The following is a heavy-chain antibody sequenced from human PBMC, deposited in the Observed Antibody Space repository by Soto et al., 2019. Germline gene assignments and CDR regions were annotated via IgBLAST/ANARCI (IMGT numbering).Heavy chain of an antibody. V-gene: IGHV3-21*06. CDR1: GFTFSDYS. CDR2: ISSSISYI. Sequence: EVQLVESGGGLVKPGGSLRLSCAASGFTFSDYSMNWVRQAPGKGLEWVSSISSSISYIYYADSVKGRFTISRDNXXNSLYLQMNSLRAEDTAVYYCARVVLAAGAEYFQHWGQGTLVTVSS. CDR3: ARVVLAAGAEYFQH. J-gene: IGHJ1*01. D-gene: IGHD6-13*01.